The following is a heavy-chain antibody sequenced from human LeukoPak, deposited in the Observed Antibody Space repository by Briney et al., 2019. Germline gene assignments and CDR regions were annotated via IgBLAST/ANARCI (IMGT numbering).Heavy chain of an antibody. V-gene: IGHV3-48*01. CDR3: VRQFAS. CDR1: GFTFGDHI. Sequence: GSLGLSCAASGFTFGDHIMNWVRQLPGKRLEWVAYVSGSGSTVYYADSVKGRFTVSRDNGKSSLYLQMNSLRVEDTALYYCVRQFASWGQGTLVTVSS. J-gene: IGHJ4*02. CDR2: VSGSGSTV.